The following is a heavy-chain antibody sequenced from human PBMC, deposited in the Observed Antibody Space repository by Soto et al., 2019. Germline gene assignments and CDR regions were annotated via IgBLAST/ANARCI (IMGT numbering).Heavy chain of an antibody. CDR2: ISGSGDRT. J-gene: IGHJ4*02. D-gene: IGHD2-15*01. CDR3: VKDDGGNPSTEPH. CDR1: GISIRNYP. Sequence: GGSLTPSCAASGISIRNYPMSWVRQAPGKGLDWVSGISGSGDRTYYADSAKGRFTISKDFSKNSLSLQLDSLRVEDTAVYFCVKDDGGNPSTEPHWGQGTXVTVSS. V-gene: IGHV3-23*01.